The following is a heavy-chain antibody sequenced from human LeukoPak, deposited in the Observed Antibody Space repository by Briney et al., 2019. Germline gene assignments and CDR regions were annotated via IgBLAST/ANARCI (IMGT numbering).Heavy chain of an antibody. V-gene: IGHV4-38-2*02. D-gene: IGHD5-18*01. Sequence: SETLSLTCTVSGYSISSGYYWGWIRQPPGKGLEWIGSIYHSGSTYYNPSLKSRVTISVDTSKNQFSLKLSSVTAADTAVYYCARDGGYSYGLFDYWGRGTLVTVSS. J-gene: IGHJ4*02. CDR1: GYSISSGYY. CDR3: ARDGGYSYGLFDY. CDR2: IYHSGST.